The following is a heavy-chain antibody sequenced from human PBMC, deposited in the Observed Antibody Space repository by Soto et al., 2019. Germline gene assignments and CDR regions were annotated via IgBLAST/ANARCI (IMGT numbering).Heavy chain of an antibody. J-gene: IGHJ4*02. CDR3: ARSREIIASAGSFGY. CDR1: GFTFSSHV. CDR2: ISTGGGST. Sequence: EVQLLESGGGLVQPGGSLRLSCAASGFTFSSHVMSWVRQAPGKGLAWVSGISTGGGSTDYADSVKGRFTISRDNSKNTLHLQRKSLRAEYTALYYCARSREIIASAGSFGYWCQGTLVTVAA. V-gene: IGHV3-23*01. D-gene: IGHD1-1*01.